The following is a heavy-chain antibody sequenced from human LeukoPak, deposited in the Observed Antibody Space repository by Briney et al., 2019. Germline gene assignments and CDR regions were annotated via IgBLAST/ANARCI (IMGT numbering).Heavy chain of an antibody. J-gene: IGHJ6*03. CDR2: IYYSGST. Sequence: SETLSLTCTVSGDSVSSSTYYWAWIRQPPGKGLEWIGSIYYSGSTYYNPSLRSRVTISADTSKNQFSLKLSSVTAADTAVYYCANIVVSDYYMDVWGKGPTVTVSS. CDR3: ANIVVSDYYMDV. D-gene: IGHD2-2*01. V-gene: IGHV4-39*01. CDR1: GDSVSSSTYY.